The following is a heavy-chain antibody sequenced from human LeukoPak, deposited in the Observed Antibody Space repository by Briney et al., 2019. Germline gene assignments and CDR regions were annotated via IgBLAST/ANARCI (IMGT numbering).Heavy chain of an antibody. Sequence: GGSLRLSCAASGFIFSDYYMTWIRRAPGKGLEWISYISNGGNTINYADSVKGRFTISRDDAKTSLYLQMNGLRAEDTAVYYCARGGLTRAGYFDYWGQGTLATVSS. J-gene: IGHJ4*02. CDR2: ISNGGNTI. D-gene: IGHD6-13*01. CDR1: GFIFSDYY. V-gene: IGHV3-11*01. CDR3: ARGGLTRAGYFDY.